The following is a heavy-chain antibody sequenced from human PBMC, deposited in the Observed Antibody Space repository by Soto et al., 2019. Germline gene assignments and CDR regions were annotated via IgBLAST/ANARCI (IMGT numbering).Heavy chain of an antibody. J-gene: IGHJ6*02. Sequence: ASVKVSCKVSGYTLTELSMHWVRQAPGKGLEWMGGFDPEDGETIYAQKFQGRVTMTEDTSTDTAYMELSSLRSEDTAVYYCATPGATIGVSEYYYYGMDVWGQGTTVTVSS. CDR3: ATPGATIGVSEYYYYGMDV. CDR1: GYTLTELS. D-gene: IGHD5-12*01. CDR2: FDPEDGET. V-gene: IGHV1-24*01.